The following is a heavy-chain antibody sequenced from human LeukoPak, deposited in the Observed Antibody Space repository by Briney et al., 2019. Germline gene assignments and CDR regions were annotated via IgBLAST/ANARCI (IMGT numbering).Heavy chain of an antibody. CDR1: GGSISSGDYY. CDR2: IYYSGST. Sequence: SQTLSLTCTVSGGSISSGDYYWSWIRQPPGKGLEWIGYIYYSGSTYYNPSLKSRVTISVDTSKNQFSLKLSSVTAADTAVYYCARGLVRGADWFDPWGQGTLVIVSS. J-gene: IGHJ5*02. CDR3: ARGLVRGADWFDP. V-gene: IGHV4-30-4*01. D-gene: IGHD3-10*01.